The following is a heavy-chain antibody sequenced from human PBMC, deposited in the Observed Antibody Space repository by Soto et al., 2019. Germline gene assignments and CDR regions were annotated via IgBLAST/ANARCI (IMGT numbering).Heavy chain of an antibody. CDR2: IYSGGSA. Sequence: EVQLVESGGDLILPGGSLRLSCADSGFSASATYMSWVRQAPGKGLEWVSVIYSGGSASYADSVKGRFTISRDNSKNTVYLQMNNMRADDTGVYYCARGEEWGWRHYFDLWGQGTPVTVSS. J-gene: IGHJ4*02. V-gene: IGHV3-53*01. D-gene: IGHD3-3*01. CDR1: GFSASATY. CDR3: ARGEEWGWRHYFDL.